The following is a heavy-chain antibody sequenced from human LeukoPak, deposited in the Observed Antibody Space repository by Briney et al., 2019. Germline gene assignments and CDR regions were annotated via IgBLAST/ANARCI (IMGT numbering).Heavy chain of an antibody. CDR2: ISYDGSNK. CDR1: GFTLSSYG. V-gene: IGHV3-30*03. CDR3: ARGGDHVGGDY. Sequence: PGGSLRLSCAASGFTLSSYGMHWVRQAPGKGLEWVAVISYDGSNKYYADSVKGRFTISRDNAKNSLYLQMNSLRAEDTAVYYCARGGDHVGGDYWGQGTLVTVSS. D-gene: IGHD2-21*02. J-gene: IGHJ4*02.